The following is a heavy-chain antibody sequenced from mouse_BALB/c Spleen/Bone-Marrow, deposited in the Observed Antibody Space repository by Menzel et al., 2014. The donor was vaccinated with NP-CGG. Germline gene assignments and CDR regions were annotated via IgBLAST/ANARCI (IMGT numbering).Heavy chain of an antibody. J-gene: IGHJ2*01. D-gene: IGHD1-1*01. CDR2: IWAGGST. Sequence: VMLVESGPGLVAPSQSLSITCTVSGFSLTSYGVHWVRQPPGKGLEWLGVIWAGGSTNYNSALMSRLSISKDNSKSQVFLIMNSLQTDDTAMYYCARDYYGSSYFDYWGQGTTLTVSS. CDR1: GFSLTSYG. CDR3: ARDYYGSSYFDY. V-gene: IGHV2-9*02.